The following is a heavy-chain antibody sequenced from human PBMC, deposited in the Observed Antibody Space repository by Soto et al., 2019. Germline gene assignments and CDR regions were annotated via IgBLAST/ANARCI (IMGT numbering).Heavy chain of an antibody. CDR3: ARDSNYGDYVLYMDG. CDR2: ISAYNGNT. CDR1: GYTFTSYG. J-gene: IGHJ6*03. D-gene: IGHD4-17*01. V-gene: IGHV1-18*01. Sequence: ASVKVSCKASGYTFTSYGISWVRQAPGQGLEWMRWISAYNGNTNYAQKLQGRVTMTTDTSTSTAYMELRSLRSDDTAVYYCARDSNYGDYVLYMDGWGKGTTVTVSS.